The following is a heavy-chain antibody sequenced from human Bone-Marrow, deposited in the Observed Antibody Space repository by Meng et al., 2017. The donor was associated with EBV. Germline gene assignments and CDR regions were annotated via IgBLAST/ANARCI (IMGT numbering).Heavy chain of an antibody. Sequence: VQHKQWDAGRLRPSETLSLTGAVYGGSFSGYYWSWIRQPPGKGLEWIGEINHSGSTNYSPSLKSRVTISVDTSKNQFSLKLSSVTAADTAVYYCARSAKGYFGLWGRGTLVTVSS. V-gene: IGHV4-34*01. CDR1: GGSFSGYY. J-gene: IGHJ2*01. CDR2: INHSGST. CDR3: ARSAKGYFGL.